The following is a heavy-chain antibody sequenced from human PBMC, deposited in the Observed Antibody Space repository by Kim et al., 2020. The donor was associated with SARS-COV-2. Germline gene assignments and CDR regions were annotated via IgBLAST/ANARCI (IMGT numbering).Heavy chain of an antibody. J-gene: IGHJ6*02. Sequence: GGSLRLSCAASGFTFSSYWMHWVRQAPGKGLVWVSRINSDGSSTIYADSVKGRFTISRDNAKNTLYLQMNSLRAEDTAVYYCAILREGATWIYCYYYYGMDVWGQGTTVTVSS. CDR1: GFTFSSYW. V-gene: IGHV3-74*01. D-gene: IGHD1-26*01. CDR2: INSDGSST. CDR3: AILREGATWIYCYYYYGMDV.